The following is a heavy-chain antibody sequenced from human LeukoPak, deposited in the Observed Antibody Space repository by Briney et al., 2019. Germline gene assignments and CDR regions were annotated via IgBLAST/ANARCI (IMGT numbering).Heavy chain of an antibody. Sequence: GGSLRLSCAASGFTFSRYPLNWVRQAPGKGLQWVSSIGTSNNYIYYTDSVKGRFTISRDNAKNSLYLQMNSLRAEDTAVYYCARDPGQGRKYYYYYMDVWGKGTTVTVSS. D-gene: IGHD1-14*01. J-gene: IGHJ6*03. V-gene: IGHV3-21*01. CDR1: GFTFSRYP. CDR2: IGTSNNYI. CDR3: ARDPGQGRKYYYYYMDV.